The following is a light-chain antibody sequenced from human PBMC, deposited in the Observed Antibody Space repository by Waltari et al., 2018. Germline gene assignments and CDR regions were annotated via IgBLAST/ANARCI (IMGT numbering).Light chain of an antibody. CDR3: SSFTSSTTMI. V-gene: IGLV2-14*03. Sequence: QSALTQPASVSGSPGQSITISCSGTSSYIGVFDYVSWYQQHPGKDPKLMIYDFIKRPSGVSNRFSGSKSDNTASLTISGLQAEDEAHYYCSSFTSSTTMIFGGGTKLTVL. CDR2: DFI. J-gene: IGLJ2*01. CDR1: SSYIGVFDY.